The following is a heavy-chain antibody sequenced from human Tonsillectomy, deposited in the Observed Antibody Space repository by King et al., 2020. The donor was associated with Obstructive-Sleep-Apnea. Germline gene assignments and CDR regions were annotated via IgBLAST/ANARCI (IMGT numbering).Heavy chain of an antibody. Sequence: VQLVESGGGVVQPGRSLRLSCAASGFTFSSYGMHWVRQAPGKGLEWVAGIWYDGSNIYYADSVKGRFTISRDNSKNTLYLQMNSLRAEDTAVYYCARGRFGDYNWFDPWGQGTLVTVSS. CDR1: GFTFSSYG. D-gene: IGHD3-10*01. CDR3: ARGRFGDYNWFDP. CDR2: IWYDGSNI. J-gene: IGHJ5*02. V-gene: IGHV3-33*01.